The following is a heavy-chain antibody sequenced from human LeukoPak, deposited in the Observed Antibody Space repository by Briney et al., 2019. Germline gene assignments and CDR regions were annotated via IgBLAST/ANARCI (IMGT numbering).Heavy chain of an antibody. CDR1: GGTFSSYA. V-gene: IGHV1-69*05. CDR2: IIPIFGTA. CDR3: ARDLNPFNWGDDAFDI. J-gene: IGHJ3*02. D-gene: IGHD7-27*01. Sequence: LVKVSCKASGGTFSSYAISWVRQAPGQGLEWMGRIIPIFGTANYAQKFQGRVTITTDESTSTAYMELSSLRSEDTAVYYCARDLNPFNWGDDAFDIWGQGTMVTVSS.